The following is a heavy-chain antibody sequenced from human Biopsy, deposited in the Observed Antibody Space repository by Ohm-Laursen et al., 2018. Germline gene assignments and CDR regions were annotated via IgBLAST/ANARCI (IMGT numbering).Heavy chain of an antibody. CDR2: IYYTGST. J-gene: IGHJ2*01. CDR3: ARHAPSYSGSYWRYFDL. D-gene: IGHD1-26*01. CDR1: GGSISSYY. V-gene: IGHV4-59*08. Sequence: SETLSLTCTVSGGSISSYYWSWIRQPPGKGLEWIGYIYYTGSTNYNPSLKSRFTISVDTSMNNLSLRLTSVTAADTAVYYCARHAPSYSGSYWRYFDLWGRGTLVTVSS.